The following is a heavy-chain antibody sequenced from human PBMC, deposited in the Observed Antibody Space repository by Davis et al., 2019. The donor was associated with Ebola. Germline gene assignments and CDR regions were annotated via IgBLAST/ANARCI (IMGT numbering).Heavy chain of an antibody. V-gene: IGHV3-30*04. CDR3: ARDGSGSSSPHETYYYYGMDV. J-gene: IGHJ6*02. CDR1: GFAFQNYA. CDR2: ISYDTKNK. D-gene: IGHD3-10*01. Sequence: GESLKISCAASGFAFQNYAIHWVRQAPGKGLEWVAVISYDTKNKYYADSVKGRFTISRDNSKNTLYLQMNSLRAEDTAVYYCARDGSGSSSPHETYYYYGMDVWGQGTTVTVSS.